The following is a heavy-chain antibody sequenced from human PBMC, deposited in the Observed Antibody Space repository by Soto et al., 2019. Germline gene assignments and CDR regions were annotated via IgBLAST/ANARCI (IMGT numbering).Heavy chain of an antibody. D-gene: IGHD3-9*01. V-gene: IGHV5-10-1*01. Sequence: PGESLKISCKGSGYSFTSYWISWVRQMPGKGLEWMGRIDPSDSYTNYSPSFQGHVTIPADKSISTAYLQWSSLKASDTAMYYCARRVILTGYYPAASMDVWGQGTTVTVSS. CDR2: IDPSDSYT. CDR1: GYSFTSYW. J-gene: IGHJ6*02. CDR3: ARRVILTGYYPAASMDV.